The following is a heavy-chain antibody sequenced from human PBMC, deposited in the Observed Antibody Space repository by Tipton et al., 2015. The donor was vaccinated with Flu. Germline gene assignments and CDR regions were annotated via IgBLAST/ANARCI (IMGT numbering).Heavy chain of an antibody. Sequence: TLSLTCTVSGGPISGYYLSWIRQPPGKGLEWIGYIYYSGSTNYNPSLKSRVTISVDTSKNQFSLKLSSVTAADTAVYYCATGYRGGGNRDYFDYWGQGTLVTVSS. CDR3: ATGYRGGGNRDYFDY. J-gene: IGHJ4*02. V-gene: IGHV4-59*01. CDR1: GGPISGYY. D-gene: IGHD4-23*01. CDR2: IYYSGST.